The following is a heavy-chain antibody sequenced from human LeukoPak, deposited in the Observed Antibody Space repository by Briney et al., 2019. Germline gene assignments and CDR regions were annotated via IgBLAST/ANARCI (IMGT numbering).Heavy chain of an antibody. J-gene: IGHJ5*02. CDR1: GFTFSDYY. CDR3: ARDRYCSGGSCYGWFDP. D-gene: IGHD2-15*01. Sequence: KPGGSLRLSCAASGFTFSDYYMSWIRQAPGKGLEWVSYISSSSYTKYADSVKGRFTISRDNAKNSLYLQMNSLRAEDTAVYHCARDRYCSGGSCYGWFDPWGQGTLVTVSS. V-gene: IGHV3-11*06. CDR2: ISSSSYT.